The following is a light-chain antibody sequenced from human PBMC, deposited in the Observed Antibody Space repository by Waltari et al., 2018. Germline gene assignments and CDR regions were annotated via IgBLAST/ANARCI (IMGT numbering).Light chain of an antibody. V-gene: IGKV3-11*01. Sequence: VLTQPPAPLSFSPGEQATLSCRAGQSVSTSLAWIQQNPGQAPRLLIYDASIRATGIPARFSGSGSGTDFTLTISSLEPEDFAVYYCQQRSIWPPTFGRGTKLEIK. J-gene: IGKJ2*01. CDR2: DAS. CDR1: QSVSTS. CDR3: QQRSIWPPT.